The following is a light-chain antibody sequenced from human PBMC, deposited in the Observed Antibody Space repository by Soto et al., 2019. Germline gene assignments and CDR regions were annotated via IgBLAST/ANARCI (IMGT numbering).Light chain of an antibody. CDR2: GAS. J-gene: IGKJ1*01. V-gene: IGKV3-15*01. CDR1: QSVSSSY. Sequence: EIGLKQSPGTLSLSPGERATLSCRASQSVSSSYLAWYQQKPGQAPRLLIYGASTRATGAPARFSGSGSGTEFTLTISSLQSEDFAVYYCQQYNNWPQTFDQVTKADIK. CDR3: QQYNNWPQT.